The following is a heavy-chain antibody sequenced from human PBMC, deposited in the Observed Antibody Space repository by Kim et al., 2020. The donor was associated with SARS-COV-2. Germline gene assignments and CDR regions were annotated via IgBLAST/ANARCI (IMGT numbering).Heavy chain of an antibody. CDR3: ARLGDYNWNDGTPSPFWAFDI. CDR1: GGSISSYY. Sequence: SETLSLTCTVSGGSISSYYWSWIRQPPGKGLEWIGYIYYSGSTNYNPSLKSRVTISVDTSKNQFSLKLSSVTAADTAVYYCARLGDYNWNDGTPSPFWAFDIWGQGTMVTVSS. CDR2: IYYSGST. V-gene: IGHV4-59*08. D-gene: IGHD1-1*01. J-gene: IGHJ3*02.